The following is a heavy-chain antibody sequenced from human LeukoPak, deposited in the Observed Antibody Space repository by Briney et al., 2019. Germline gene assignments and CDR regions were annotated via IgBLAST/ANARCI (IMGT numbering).Heavy chain of an antibody. D-gene: IGHD5-12*01. CDR3: ARDSLRGYDPYYYYYYMDV. Sequence: ASVKVSCKASGYTFTNYHMHWVRQAPGQGLEWMGWINPNSGGTNYAQKFQGRVTMTRDTSISTAYMELSRLRSDDTAVYYCARDSLRGYDPYYYYYYMDVWGKGTTVTTSS. J-gene: IGHJ6*03. CDR2: INPNSGGT. V-gene: IGHV1-2*02. CDR1: GYTFTNYH.